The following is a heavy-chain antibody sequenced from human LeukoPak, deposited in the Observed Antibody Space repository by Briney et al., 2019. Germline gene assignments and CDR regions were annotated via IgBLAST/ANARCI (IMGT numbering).Heavy chain of an antibody. CDR2: INHSGST. CDR3: ARGGGSSWADY. J-gene: IGHJ4*02. V-gene: IGHV4-34*01. D-gene: IGHD6-13*01. CDR1: GGSFSGYY. Sequence: SETLSLTCAVYGGSFSGYYWSWIRQPPGKGLEWIGEINHSGSTNYNPSLKSRVTISVDTSKNQFSLKLSSVTAADTAVYYCARGGGSSWADYWGQGTLVTVSS.